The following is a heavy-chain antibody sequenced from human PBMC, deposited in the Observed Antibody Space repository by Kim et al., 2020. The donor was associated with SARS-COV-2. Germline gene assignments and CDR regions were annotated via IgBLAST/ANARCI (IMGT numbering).Heavy chain of an antibody. V-gene: IGHV3-11*01. CDR1: GFTFSDYY. D-gene: IGHD1-26*01. Sequence: GGSLRLSCAASGFTFSDYYMSWIRQAPGKGLEWVSYISSSGSTIYYADSVKGRFTISRDNAKNSLYLQMNSLRAEDTAVDYCARVGSYYGNTRGDNWFDPWGQGTLVTVSS. CDR3: ARVGSYYGNTRGDNWFDP. CDR2: ISSSGSTI. J-gene: IGHJ5*02.